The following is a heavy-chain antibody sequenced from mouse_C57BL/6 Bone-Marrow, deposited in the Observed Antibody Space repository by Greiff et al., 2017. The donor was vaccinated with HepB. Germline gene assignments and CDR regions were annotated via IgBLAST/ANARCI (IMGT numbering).Heavy chain of an antibody. V-gene: IGHV1-64*01. CDR2: IHPNSGST. Sequence: VKLQQPGAELVKPGASVKLSCKASGYTFTSYWMHWVKQRPGQGLEWIGMIHPNSGSTNYNEKFKSKATLTVDKSSSTAYMQLSSLTSEDSAVYYCARSFYYYGSSAWFAYWGQGTLVTVSA. CDR1: GYTFTSYW. D-gene: IGHD1-1*01. J-gene: IGHJ3*01. CDR3: ARSFYYYGSSAWFAY.